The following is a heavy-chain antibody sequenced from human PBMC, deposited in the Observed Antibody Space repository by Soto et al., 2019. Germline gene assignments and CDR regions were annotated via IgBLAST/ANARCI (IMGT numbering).Heavy chain of an antibody. V-gene: IGHV1-69*12. CDR1: GGTFSNYP. CDR3: ARGNHRWLQLWYFDL. J-gene: IGHJ2*01. CDR2: IIPIFGTV. Sequence: QVQLVQSGAEVKKPGSSVKVSCKASGGTFSNYPISCVRQAPGQGLEWMGGIIPIFGTVNYAQKFQGRVTITAGESPSTAYMELSSLRSEDTAVYYCARGNHRWLQLWYFDLWGRGTLVTVSS. D-gene: IGHD5-12*01.